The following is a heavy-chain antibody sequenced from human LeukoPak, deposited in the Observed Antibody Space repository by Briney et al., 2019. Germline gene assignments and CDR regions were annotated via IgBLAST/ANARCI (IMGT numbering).Heavy chain of an antibody. CDR2: IRSKAYGGTT. J-gene: IGHJ4*02. V-gene: IGHV3-49*04. D-gene: IGHD5-18*01. CDR3: TRDPVDTAMVTSFDY. Sequence: PGRSLRLSCTASGFTFGDYAMSWVSQAPGKGLEWVGFIRSKAYGGTTEYAASVKGRFTISRDDSKSIAYLQMNSLKTEDTAVYYCTRDPVDTAMVTSFDYWGQGTLVTVSS. CDR1: GFTFGDYA.